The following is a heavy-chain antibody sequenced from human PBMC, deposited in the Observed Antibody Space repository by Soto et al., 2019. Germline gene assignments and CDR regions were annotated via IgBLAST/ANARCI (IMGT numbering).Heavy chain of an antibody. CDR2: IWDDGTRR. CDR3: VRDRDPMNREVIMTVGHLRL. V-gene: IGHV3-33*01. D-gene: IGHD3-16*01. CDR1: GFAFGTYV. Sequence: QVQLAESGGGVVQAGQSLRVSCEASGFAFGTYVMHWVRHAPGKGLEWVALIWDDGTRREYLESVRGRFTISRDNSKNTMYLQMNNLRVEDTALYYCVRDRDPMNREVIMTVGHLRLWGRGTLVSVSS. J-gene: IGHJ2*01.